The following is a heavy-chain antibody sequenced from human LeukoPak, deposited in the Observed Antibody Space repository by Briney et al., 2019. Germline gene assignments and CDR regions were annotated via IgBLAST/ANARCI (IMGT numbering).Heavy chain of an antibody. CDR1: GFTFSSYA. CDR2: ISSSGGTT. Sequence: GGSLRLSCAASGFTFSSYAMSWVRQAPGKGLEWVSTISSSGGTTHYADSVKGRFTISRDNSKNTLYLQMNSLRAEDTAVYYCANAPVYSSSWYGFYYWGQGTQVTVSS. V-gene: IGHV3-23*01. J-gene: IGHJ4*02. CDR3: ANAPVYSSSWYGFYY. D-gene: IGHD6-13*01.